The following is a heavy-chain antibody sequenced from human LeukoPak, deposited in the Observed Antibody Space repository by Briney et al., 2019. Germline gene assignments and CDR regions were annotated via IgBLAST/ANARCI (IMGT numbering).Heavy chain of an antibody. CDR3: AGEFDGRFDY. CDR1: GGSISSYY. CDR2: FYYGGST. V-gene: IGHV4-59*01. J-gene: IGHJ4*02. Sequence: PSETLSLTCTVSGGSISSYYWSWIRQPPGKRLEWIGYFYYGGSTNYNPSLKSRVTISVDTSKNQFSLKLSPVTAADTAVYYCAGEFDGRFDYWGQGTLVTVSS.